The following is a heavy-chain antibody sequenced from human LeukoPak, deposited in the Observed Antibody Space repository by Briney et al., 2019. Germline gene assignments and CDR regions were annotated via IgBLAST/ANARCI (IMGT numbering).Heavy chain of an antibody. CDR2: IYYTGST. CDR3: ARGSKAAPGTFDY. CDR1: GGSISSYY. D-gene: IGHD6-13*01. V-gene: IGHV4-59*01. Sequence: SETLSLTCTVSGGSISSYYWSWTRQPPGKGLEWIGYIYYTGSTDYNPSLKSRVAISVDTSKNQFSLKLSSVTAADTAVYYCARGSKAAPGTFDYWGQGTLVTVSS. J-gene: IGHJ4*02.